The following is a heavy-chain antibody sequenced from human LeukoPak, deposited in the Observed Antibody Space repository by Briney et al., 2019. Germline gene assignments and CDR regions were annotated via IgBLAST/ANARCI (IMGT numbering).Heavy chain of an antibody. Sequence: PSETLSLTCTVSGDSISSSTFYWGWIRQPPGKGLELIGSIYYSGSTYYNPSIKSRVTISVDTSKNQFSLKLSSVTAADTAVYYCAREWGVVRGVIITGDYWGQGTLVTVSS. V-gene: IGHV4-39*07. D-gene: IGHD3-10*01. J-gene: IGHJ4*02. CDR3: AREWGVVRGVIITGDY. CDR2: IYYSGST. CDR1: GDSISSSTFY.